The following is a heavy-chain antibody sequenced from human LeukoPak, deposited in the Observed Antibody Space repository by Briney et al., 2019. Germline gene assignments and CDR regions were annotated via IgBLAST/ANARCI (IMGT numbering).Heavy chain of an antibody. CDR3: ARDTGIAVAGTVEN. J-gene: IGHJ4*02. CDR1: GGSISSGSYY. CDR2: IYTSGST. Sequence: PSQTLSLTXTVSGGSISSGSYYWSWIRQPAGKGLEWIGRIYTSGSTNYNPSLKSRVTISVDTSKNQFSLKLSSVTAADTAVYYCARDTGIAVAGTVENWGQGTLVTVSS. D-gene: IGHD6-19*01. V-gene: IGHV4-61*02.